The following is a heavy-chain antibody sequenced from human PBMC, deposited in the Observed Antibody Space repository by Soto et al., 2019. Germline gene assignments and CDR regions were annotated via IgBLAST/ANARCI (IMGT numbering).Heavy chain of an antibody. V-gene: IGHV3-23*01. CDR3: AKESNDWDYVRCFDP. Sequence: PAGSLRLSCAASGFSFSNYAVNWVRQAPGKGLEWVSGISGGGGTTYYADSVKGRFTISRDNSKNTLYLQMNSLRAEDTAVYYCAKESNDWDYVRCFDPWGQGTLVTVSS. CDR2: ISGGGGTT. J-gene: IGHJ5*02. D-gene: IGHD1-7*01. CDR1: GFSFSNYA.